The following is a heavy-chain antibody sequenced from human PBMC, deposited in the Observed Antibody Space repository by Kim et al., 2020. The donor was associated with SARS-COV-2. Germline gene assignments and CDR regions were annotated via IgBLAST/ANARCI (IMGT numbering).Heavy chain of an antibody. D-gene: IGHD3-10*01. Sequence: SETLSLTCAVYGGSFSGYYWSWIRQPPGKGLEWIGEINHSGSTNYNPSLKSRVTISVDTSKNQFSLKLSSVTAADTAVYYCARGPYGSGSYYNRKKSYFDYWGQGTLVTVSS. V-gene: IGHV4-34*01. CDR2: INHSGST. J-gene: IGHJ4*02. CDR3: ARGPYGSGSYYNRKKSYFDY. CDR1: GGSFSGYY.